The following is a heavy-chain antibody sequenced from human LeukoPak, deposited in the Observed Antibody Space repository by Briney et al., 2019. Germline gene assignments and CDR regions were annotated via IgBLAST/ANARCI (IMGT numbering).Heavy chain of an antibody. D-gene: IGHD3-16*02. Sequence: GGSLRLSCAASGFTFSSYAMSWVRQAPGKGLEWVSVIYSGGSTYYADSLKGRFTISRDNSKNTLYLQMNSLRAEDTAVYYCAREGMITFGGVIVIQPFDYWGQGPWSPSPQ. J-gene: IGHJ4*02. CDR1: GFTFSSYA. CDR3: AREGMITFGGVIVIQPFDY. V-gene: IGHV3-66*01. CDR2: IYSGGST.